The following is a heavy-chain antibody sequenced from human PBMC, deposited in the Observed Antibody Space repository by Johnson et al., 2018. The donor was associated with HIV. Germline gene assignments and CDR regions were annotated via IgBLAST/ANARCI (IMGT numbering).Heavy chain of an antibody. D-gene: IGHD3-10*01. CDR3: AKAMSPMVRGNI. CDR2: IYSGGNT. J-gene: IGHJ3*02. CDR1: GFTVSSNY. V-gene: IGHV3-53*01. Sequence: VQLLESGGGLIQPGGSLRLSCAASGFTVSSNYMSWVRQAPGKGLEWVSVIYSGGNTYYADSVKGRFTISRDNSKNTLYLQMNSLRAEDTAVYYCAKAMSPMVRGNIWGQGTMVTVSS.